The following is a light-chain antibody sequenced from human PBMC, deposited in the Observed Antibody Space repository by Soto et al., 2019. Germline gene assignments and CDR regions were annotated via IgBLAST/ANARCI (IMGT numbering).Light chain of an antibody. CDR2: AAS. CDR3: QQAHTFPFT. J-gene: IGKJ3*01. V-gene: IGKV1-12*01. Sequence: DIQMIQSTSFVSASIGDRVTITCRASQGISNWLAWYQQKPGKAPNLLIYAASGLQSGVPSRFNGSGSGTDFSLTISSLQPEDFATYFCQQAHTFPFTFGPGTKVDIK. CDR1: QGISNW.